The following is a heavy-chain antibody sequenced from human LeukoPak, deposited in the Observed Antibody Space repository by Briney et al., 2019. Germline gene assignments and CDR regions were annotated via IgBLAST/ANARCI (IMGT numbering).Heavy chain of an antibody. V-gene: IGHV4-39*01. CDR3: ARQSGYYSVDAFDI. Sequence: SETLSLTCTVPGGSISSSSYYWGWIRQPPGKGLEWIGSIYYSGSTYYNPSLKSRVTISVDTSKNQFSLKLSSVTAADTAVYYCARQSGYYSVDAFDIWGQGTMVTVSS. D-gene: IGHD3-22*01. CDR2: IYYSGST. J-gene: IGHJ3*02. CDR1: GGSISSSSYY.